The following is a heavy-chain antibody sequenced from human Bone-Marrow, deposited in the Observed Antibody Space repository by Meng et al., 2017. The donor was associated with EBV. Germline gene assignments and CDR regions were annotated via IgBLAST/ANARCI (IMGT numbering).Heavy chain of an antibody. CDR3: AREPHYYGSGSYYTN. D-gene: IGHD3-10*01. Sequence: QGQLQQWGAGLLKPSETLSLTRTVSGGSISSSTYYWGWIRQPPGKGLEWIGSIYYSGSTYYNPSLKSRVTISVDTSKNQFSLKLSSVTAADTAVYYCAREPHYYGSGSYYTNWGQGTLVTVAS. J-gene: IGHJ4*02. CDR1: GGSISSSTYY. CDR2: IYYSGST. V-gene: IGHV4-39*07.